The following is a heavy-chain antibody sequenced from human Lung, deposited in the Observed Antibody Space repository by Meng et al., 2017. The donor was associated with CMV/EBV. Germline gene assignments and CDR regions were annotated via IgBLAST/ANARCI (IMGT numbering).Heavy chain of an antibody. V-gene: IGHV3-30*14. D-gene: IGHD1-14*01. J-gene: IGHJ4*02. Sequence: SLKISXAASGFSFNHFAMHWVRQGPGKGLEWVAIVSYDGSQKYYADSVKGRFTISRDNSKNTVYLQMNSLRAEDTATFYCVRPYNNNGHTFDYWGQGTLVTVSS. CDR2: VSYDGSQK. CDR3: VRPYNNNGHTFDY. CDR1: GFSFNHFA.